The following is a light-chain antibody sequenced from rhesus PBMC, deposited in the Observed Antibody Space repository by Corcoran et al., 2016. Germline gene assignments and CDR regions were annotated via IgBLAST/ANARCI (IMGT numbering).Light chain of an antibody. J-gene: IGKJ1*01. CDR3: LQYNSSPWT. CDR2: KTS. V-gene: IGKV1-22*01. CDR1: QDISSW. Sequence: DIQMTQSPSSLSASVGDKVTITCRASQDISSWLAWYQQKPGKAPKLLIYKTSNFKSGVPSRFSGSGSGTDFTLTISSLQPEDFATFYGLQYNSSPWTFGQGTKVEIK.